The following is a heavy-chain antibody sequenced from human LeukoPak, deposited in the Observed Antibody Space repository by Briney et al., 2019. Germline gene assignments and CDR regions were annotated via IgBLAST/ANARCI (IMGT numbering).Heavy chain of an antibody. D-gene: IGHD6-13*01. CDR2: ISAYNGNT. Sequence: GASVKVSCKASGYTFTSYGISWVRQAPGQGLEWMGWISAYNGNTNYAQKLQGRVTMTTDTSTSTAYMELRSLRSDDTAVYYCARWGRSPTGYSSSWYPYWGQGTLVTVSS. V-gene: IGHV1-18*01. CDR1: GYTFTSYG. CDR3: ARWGRSPTGYSSSWYPY. J-gene: IGHJ4*02.